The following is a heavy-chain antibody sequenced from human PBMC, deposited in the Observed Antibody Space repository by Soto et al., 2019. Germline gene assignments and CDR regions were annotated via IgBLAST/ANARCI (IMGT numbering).Heavy chain of an antibody. CDR3: TTGTWIQLWLPDY. CDR1: GFTFSSYA. V-gene: IGHV3-15*01. J-gene: IGHJ4*02. Sequence: GGSLRLSCAASGFTFSSYAMSWVRQAPGKGLEWVGHIKSTTDGGTTDYAAPVKGRFTISRDDSKNTLYLQMNSLKTEDTAVYYCTTGTWIQLWLPDYWGQGALVTVSS. CDR2: IKSTTDGGTT. D-gene: IGHD5-18*01.